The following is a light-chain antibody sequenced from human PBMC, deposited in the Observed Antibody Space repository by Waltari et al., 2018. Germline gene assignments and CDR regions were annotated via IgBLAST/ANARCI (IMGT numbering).Light chain of an antibody. J-gene: IGLJ2*01. CDR2: DVT. CDR1: SGDIGGYHS. V-gene: IGLV2-14*03. CDR3: TSYTSTNTVI. Sequence: QSALTQPASVSGSPGQSITISCTGTSGDIGGYHSVSWYQQHPGKAPKLMIYDVTRWPSGVSNRFSGSKSGNTASLTISGLQAEDEADYYCTSYTSTNTVIFGGGTKVTV.